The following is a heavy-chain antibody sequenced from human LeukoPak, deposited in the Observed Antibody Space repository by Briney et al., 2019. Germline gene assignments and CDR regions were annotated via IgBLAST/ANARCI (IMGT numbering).Heavy chain of an antibody. CDR2: MNPNSVKT. CDR1: GYTFTSYD. V-gene: IGHV1-8*03. J-gene: IGHJ6*03. Sequence: ASVKVSCKASGYTFTSYDINWVRQATGQGLEWRGWMNPNSVKTGYAQKFQGIVTITRKTSISTAYMQLSSLRSEDTAVYYCARGLGGLYYYYMDVWGKGTTVTVSS. CDR3: ARGLGGLYYYYMDV.